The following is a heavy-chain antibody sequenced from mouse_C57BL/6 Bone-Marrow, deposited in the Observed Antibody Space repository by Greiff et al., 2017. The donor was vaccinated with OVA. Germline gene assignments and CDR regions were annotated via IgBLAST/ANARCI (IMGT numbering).Heavy chain of an antibody. CDR3: ARHEGMGRGFAY. J-gene: IGHJ3*01. D-gene: IGHD4-1*01. V-gene: IGHV1-62-2*01. CDR1: GYTFTEYT. Sequence: QVQLQQSGAELLQPLSSVKLSCKASGYTFTEYTIHWVKQRSGQGLEWIGWFYPGSGSIKYNEKFKDKATLTADKSSSTVYMELSRLTSEDSAVYFCARHEGMGRGFAYWGQGTLVTVSA. CDR2: FYPGSGSI.